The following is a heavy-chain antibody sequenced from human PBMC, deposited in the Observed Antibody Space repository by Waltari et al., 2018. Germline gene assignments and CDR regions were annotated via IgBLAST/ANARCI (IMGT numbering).Heavy chain of an antibody. J-gene: IGHJ4*02. D-gene: IGHD3-10*01. CDR3: ARDYYYSIDY. CDR1: GFSFGSYW. Sequence: EVQLVESGGGLVQPGGSLRLSCAASGFSFGSYWMNWVRQAPGKGLVLVSRIVRDGSITSYADSVKGRFTISRDNAKNTLYLQMNSLRDEDTAVYYCARDYYYSIDYWGQGTVVTVSS. CDR2: IVRDGSIT. V-gene: IGHV3-74*01.